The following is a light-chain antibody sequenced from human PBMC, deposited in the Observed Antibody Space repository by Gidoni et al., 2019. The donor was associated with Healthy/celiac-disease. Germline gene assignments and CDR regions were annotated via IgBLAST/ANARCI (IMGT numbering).Light chain of an antibody. CDR1: QSVSSN. CDR2: RAS. CDR3: QQYNNWPPWT. Sequence: DIVMTQSPATLSVSPGERATLSCRASQSVSSNLAWYQQKPGQAPRLLIYRASTRATGIPARFSGSGSGTEFTLTISSLQSEDFAVYYCQQYNNWPPWTFGQGTKVEIK. J-gene: IGKJ1*01. V-gene: IGKV3-15*01.